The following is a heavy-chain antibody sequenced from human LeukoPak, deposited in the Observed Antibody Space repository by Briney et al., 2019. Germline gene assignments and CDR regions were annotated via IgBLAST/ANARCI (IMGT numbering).Heavy chain of an antibody. Sequence: AASLSLSCAASGFTFSSYWMHWVRQAPGKGLVWVSRINSDGSSTSYAGSVKGRFTISRDKAKATLYMQMNRLRAEDTAVYYCARDGLAYCGGDCYPGRDWGQGTMVTVCS. CDR2: INSDGSST. J-gene: IGHJ4*02. V-gene: IGHV3-74*01. CDR1: GFTFSSYW. D-gene: IGHD2-21*02. CDR3: ARDGLAYCGGDCYPGRD.